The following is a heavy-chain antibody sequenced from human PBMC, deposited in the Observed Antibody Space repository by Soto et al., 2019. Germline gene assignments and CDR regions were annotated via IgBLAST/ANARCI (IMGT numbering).Heavy chain of an antibody. D-gene: IGHD3-22*01. CDR1: GGSISSHY. Sequence: SETLSLTCTVSGGSISSHYWSWIRQPPGKGLEWIGYIYYSGSTNYNPSLQSRVTISVDTSKNKFSLKLSSVTAADTAVYYCADSDYDSSGYYSYWGQGTMVTVS. CDR3: ADSDYDSSGYYSY. CDR2: IYYSGST. J-gene: IGHJ4*02. V-gene: IGHV4-59*11.